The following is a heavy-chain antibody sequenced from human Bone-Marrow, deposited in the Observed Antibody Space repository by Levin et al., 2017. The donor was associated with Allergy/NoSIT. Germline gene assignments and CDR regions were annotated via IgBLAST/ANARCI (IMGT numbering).Heavy chain of an antibody. CDR2: ISGSGENT. D-gene: IGHD4-23*01. CDR3: AKDRTVVTLTSFDS. V-gene: IGHV3-23*01. CDR1: GFTFSDRA. J-gene: IGHJ4*02. Sequence: HTGGSLRLSCAASGFTFSDRAMNWVRQAPGKGLEWVSGISGSGENTYYADSVKGRFTISRDNSRNTLYLQMDSLRAEDTAVYYCAKDRTVVTLTSFDSWGQGTLVTVSS.